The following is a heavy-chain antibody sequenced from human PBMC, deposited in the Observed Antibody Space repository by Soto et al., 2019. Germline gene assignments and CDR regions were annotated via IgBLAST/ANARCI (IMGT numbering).Heavy chain of an antibody. CDR2: INAGNDNT. J-gene: IGHJ1*01. CDR1: GYTFTNFA. V-gene: IGHV1-3*01. CDR3: ARGSVAGTFAPEYFQH. Sequence: ASVKVSCKTSGYTFTNFAMHWVRQAPGQRLEWMGWINAGNDNTKYSQKFQGRVTITRDTSASTAYMELSSLRSEDTAVYYCARGSVAGTFAPEYFQHWGQGTLVTVPS. D-gene: IGHD6-19*01.